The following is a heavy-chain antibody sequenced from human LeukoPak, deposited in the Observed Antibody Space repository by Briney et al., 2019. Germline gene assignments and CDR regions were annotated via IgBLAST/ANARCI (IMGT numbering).Heavy chain of an antibody. J-gene: IGHJ6*04. D-gene: IGHD3-10*02. CDR3: AELGITMIGGV. CDR1: DFSFTTYT. V-gene: IGHV3-11*04. CDR2: ISSSGSTI. Sequence: GGSLRLSCAASDFSFTTYTMSWVRQAPGKGLEWVSYISSSGSTIYYADSVKGRFTISRDNAKNSLYLQMNSLRAEDTAVYYCAELGITMIGGVWGKGTTVTISS.